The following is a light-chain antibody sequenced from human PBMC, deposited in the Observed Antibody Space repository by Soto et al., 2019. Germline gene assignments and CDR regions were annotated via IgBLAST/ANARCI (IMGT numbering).Light chain of an antibody. V-gene: IGLV1-40*01. CDR3: QSYDSSLSGYV. CDR1: SSNIGAGHD. Sequence: QSVLTQPPSVSGAPGQRVTISCTGSSSNIGAGHDVHWYQQLPGTAPKLLIYVNNNRPPGVPDRFSGSKSGTSASLAITGLQAEDEADYYCQSYDSSLSGYVFGTGTKVTVL. J-gene: IGLJ1*01. CDR2: VNN.